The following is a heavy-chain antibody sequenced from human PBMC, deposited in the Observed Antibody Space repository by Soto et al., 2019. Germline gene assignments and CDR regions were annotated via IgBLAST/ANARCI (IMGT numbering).Heavy chain of an antibody. CDR1: GFTFSSYA. CDR2: ISGSGDTT. D-gene: IGHD1-26*01. V-gene: IGHV3-23*01. Sequence: PGGSLRLSCAASGFTFSSYAMSWVRQAPGKGLEWVSAISGSGDTTYYADSVKGRFTISKDNSKNTLYLLMNSLRAEDTAIYYCAKSKDRSRDYYYYALDVWGQGTTVTVSS. J-gene: IGHJ6*02. CDR3: AKSKDRSRDYYYYALDV.